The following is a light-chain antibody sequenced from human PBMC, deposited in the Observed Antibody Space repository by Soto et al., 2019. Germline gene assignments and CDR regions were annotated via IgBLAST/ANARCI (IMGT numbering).Light chain of an antibody. CDR1: QSLGSD. Sequence: IVLTQSPGTLSLSPGGRATLSCRASQSLGSDLAWYQQKPGQAPRLLIYGASSRATGIPDRFSGSGSGTEFTLTISSLQSEDFAVYYCQQYNNWPLFGGGTKVDIK. CDR2: GAS. V-gene: IGKV3D-15*01. J-gene: IGKJ4*01. CDR3: QQYNNWPL.